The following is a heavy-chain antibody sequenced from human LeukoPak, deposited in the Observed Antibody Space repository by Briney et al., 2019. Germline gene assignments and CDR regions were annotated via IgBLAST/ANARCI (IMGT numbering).Heavy chain of an antibody. CDR2: MSPNNGDT. D-gene: IGHD4-17*01. CDR3: ARGRTTVTSDFDY. Sequence: ASVKVSCKTSGYTFTNYDINWVRQATGQGLEWLGWMSPNNGDTGYAQKFQGRVTMTRNTSISTAYMELSSLRSEDTAVYYCARGRTTVTSDFDYWGQGTLVTVSS. J-gene: IGHJ4*02. V-gene: IGHV1-8*01. CDR1: GYTFTNYD.